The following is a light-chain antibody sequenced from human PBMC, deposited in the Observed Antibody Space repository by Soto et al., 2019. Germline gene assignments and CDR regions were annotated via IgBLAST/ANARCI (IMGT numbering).Light chain of an antibody. V-gene: IGKV3-15*01. CDR1: QSVGNN. J-gene: IGKJ1*01. CDR2: GAY. CDR3: QHYNYWPPKT. Sequence: EIVMTQSPATLSVSPGERTTLSCRASQSVGNNLAWYQQKPGQAPRLLIHGAYTRATGIPARFSGSGSGTDFTLTISSLQSEDFAVYYCQHYNYWPPKTFGQGTKVDI.